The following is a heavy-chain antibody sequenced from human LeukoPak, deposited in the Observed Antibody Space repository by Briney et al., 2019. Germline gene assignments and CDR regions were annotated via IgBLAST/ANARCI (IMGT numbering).Heavy chain of an antibody. V-gene: IGHV3-7*01. Sequence: PGGSLRLSCAASGFTFSSYWMSWVRQAPGKGLEWVANIKQDGSEKYYVDSVKGRFTISRDNAKNSLYLQMNSLRAEDTAVYYCARVLWLRSPLVNFDYWGQGTLVTVSS. D-gene: IGHD5-12*01. CDR2: IKQDGSEK. J-gene: IGHJ4*02. CDR3: ARVLWLRSPLVNFDY. CDR1: GFTFSSYW.